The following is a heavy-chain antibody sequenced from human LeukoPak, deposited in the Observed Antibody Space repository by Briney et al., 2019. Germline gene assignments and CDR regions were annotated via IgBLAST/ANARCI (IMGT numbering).Heavy chain of an antibody. CDR1: GGSFSGYY. CDR2: INHSGST. V-gene: IGHV4-34*01. CDR3: AKGSGSYYHVSWFDP. Sequence: PPETLSLTCAVYGGSFSGYYWSWIRQPPGKGLEWIGEINHSGSTNYNPSLKSRVTISVDTSKNQFSLKLSSVTAADTAVYYCAKGSGSYYHVSWFDPWGQGTLVTVSS. D-gene: IGHD1-26*01. J-gene: IGHJ5*02.